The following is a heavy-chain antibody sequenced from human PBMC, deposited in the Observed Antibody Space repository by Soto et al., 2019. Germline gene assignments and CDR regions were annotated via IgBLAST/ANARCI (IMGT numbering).Heavy chain of an antibody. CDR2: ISYDGNNK. CDR3: ARADAYSGMDV. CDR1: GFTLSSYV. Sequence: QVQLVESGGGVVQPGRSLRLSCAASGFTLSSYVMHWVRQAPGKGLEWVAVISYDGNNKNYAYYVKGRFTISGDNSKNTLYLQMNSLRAEDTAVYYWARADAYSGMDVWGQGTTVTVSS. V-gene: IGHV3-30-3*01. J-gene: IGHJ6*02.